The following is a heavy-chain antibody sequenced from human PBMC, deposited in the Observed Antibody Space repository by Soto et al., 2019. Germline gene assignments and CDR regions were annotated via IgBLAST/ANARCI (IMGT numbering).Heavy chain of an antibody. CDR3: AKDFKVSGGHYGSLNYYYGMDV. V-gene: IGHV3-30*18. CDR1: GFTFSAFG. CDR2: ISYDGILK. Sequence: PGGSLRLSCAASGFTFSAFGMHWVRQAQGKGLEWVAIISYDGILKYYADSVKGRFTISRDTSKGALYLQMNSLRPEDTAVYYCAKDFKVSGGHYGSLNYYYGMDVWGQGTMVTVSS. D-gene: IGHD3-10*01. J-gene: IGHJ6*02.